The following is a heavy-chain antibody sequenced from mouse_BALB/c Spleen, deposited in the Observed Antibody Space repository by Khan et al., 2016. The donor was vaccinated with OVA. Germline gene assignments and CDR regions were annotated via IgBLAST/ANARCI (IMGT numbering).Heavy chain of an antibody. CDR3: ARLAYYYDSDGFAY. CDR1: GFTFSTYG. CDR2: ISSGGSYT. D-gene: IGHD1-1*01. Sequence: EVELVESGGDLVKPEGSLKLSCAASGFTFSTYGMSWVRQTPDKRLEWVATISSGGSYTYYPDSVQGRFTISRDNAKNTLYLQMRSLKSEDTAMFYCARLAYYYDSDGFAYWGQGTLVTVSA. J-gene: IGHJ3*01. V-gene: IGHV5-6*01.